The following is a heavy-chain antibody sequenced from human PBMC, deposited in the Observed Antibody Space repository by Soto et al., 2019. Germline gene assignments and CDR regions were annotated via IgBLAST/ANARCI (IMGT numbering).Heavy chain of an antibody. CDR3: AKESLPYSSSWSFDY. V-gene: IGHV3-23*01. J-gene: IGHJ4*02. CDR2: ISGSGGST. D-gene: IGHD6-13*01. Sequence: PGGSLRLSCAASGFTFSSYAMSWVRQAPGKGLEWVSAISGSGGSTYYADSVKGRFTISRDNSKNTLYLQMNSLRAEDTVVYYCAKESLPYSSSWSFDYWGQGTLVTVSS. CDR1: GFTFSSYA.